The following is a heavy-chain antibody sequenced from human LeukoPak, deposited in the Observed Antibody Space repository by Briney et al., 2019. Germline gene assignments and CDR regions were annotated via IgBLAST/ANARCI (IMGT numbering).Heavy chain of an antibody. CDR1: GGSISSGDYY. CDR3: ARGYGSGSYRFYYYMDV. Sequence: SETLSLTCTVSGGSISSGDYYWNWIRQSPGKGLEWIGYIYHTGSTYYSPSLESRLTVSLGTSKNQFSLKLSSVTAADTALYYCARGYGSGSYRFYYYMDVWGKGTTVTVSS. V-gene: IGHV4-30-4*08. J-gene: IGHJ6*03. CDR2: IYHTGST. D-gene: IGHD3-10*01.